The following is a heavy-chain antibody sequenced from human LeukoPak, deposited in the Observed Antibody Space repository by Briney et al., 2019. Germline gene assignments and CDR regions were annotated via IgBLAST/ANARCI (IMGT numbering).Heavy chain of an antibody. D-gene: IGHD5-12*01. Sequence: GASVKVSCKASGYTFTSYYMHWVRQAPGQGLEWMGIINPSGGSTSYAQKFQGRVTMTRDTSTSTVYMELSSLRSEDTAVYYCARVRGYSGYDSGVRDYWGQGTLVTVSS. CDR3: ARVRGYSGYDSGVRDY. CDR1: GYTFTSYY. J-gene: IGHJ4*02. V-gene: IGHV1-46*01. CDR2: INPSGGST.